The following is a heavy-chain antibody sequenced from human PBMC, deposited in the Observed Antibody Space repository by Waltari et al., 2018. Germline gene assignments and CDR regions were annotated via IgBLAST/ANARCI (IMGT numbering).Heavy chain of an antibody. CDR3: ARLRSNMTPFDP. Sequence: QLQLQGSGPGQVNPSETLSHTCTVSGDSISSSSYYWGWIRQPPGKGLEWIGSIYYSGSTYYHPSLKSRLSISVDTPKNQFSLKLSSVTAADAAIYYCARLRSNMTPFDPWGQGTLVTVSS. CDR1: GDSISSSSYY. J-gene: IGHJ5*02. D-gene: IGHD2-8*01. CDR2: IYYSGST. V-gene: IGHV4-39*01.